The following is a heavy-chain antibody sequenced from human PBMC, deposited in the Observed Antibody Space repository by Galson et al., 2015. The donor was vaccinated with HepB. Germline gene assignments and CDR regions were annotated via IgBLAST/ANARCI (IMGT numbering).Heavy chain of an antibody. Sequence: SLRLSCAASGFTFGDYAMSLFRQAPGKGLEWVGFIRSKAYGGTTEYAASVKGRFTISKDDSKSIAYLQMNSLKTEDTAAYYCTRVYDFWSGYPPPANWGQGTLVTVSS. CDR1: GFTFGDYA. J-gene: IGHJ4*02. D-gene: IGHD3-3*01. V-gene: IGHV3-49*03. CDR3: TRVYDFWSGYPPPAN. CDR2: IRSKAYGGTT.